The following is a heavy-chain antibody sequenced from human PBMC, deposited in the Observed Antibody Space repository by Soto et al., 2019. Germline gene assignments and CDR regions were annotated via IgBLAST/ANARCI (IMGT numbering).Heavy chain of an antibody. CDR2: VYYSGSA. D-gene: IGHD3-10*01. CDR1: GGSIRSYY. V-gene: IGHV4-59*01. CDR3: ARGSMVRGPTPFDY. J-gene: IGHJ4*02. Sequence: SETLSLTCNVSGGSIRSYYWNWIRQPPGKTLEWIRDVYYSGSANYNPSLKSRVTISVNMSRNQFSLKLNSVTGADTAVYYGARGSMVRGPTPFDYWGQGTLVTVSS.